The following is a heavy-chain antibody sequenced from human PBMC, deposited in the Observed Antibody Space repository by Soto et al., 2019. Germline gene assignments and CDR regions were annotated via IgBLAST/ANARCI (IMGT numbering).Heavy chain of an antibody. Sequence: GGSLRLSCAASGFTFRSYAMHWVRQAPGQGLGWVAVISYDGGNKYYAESVKGRFTISRDNTKDTLYLQMNGLRVEDTAVYYCATGRDSGWSYYYYYGVDVWGQGTTVTVSS. D-gene: IGHD6-19*01. V-gene: IGHV3-30-3*01. CDR3: ATGRDSGWSYYYYYGVDV. CDR1: GFTFRSYA. J-gene: IGHJ6*02. CDR2: ISYDGGNK.